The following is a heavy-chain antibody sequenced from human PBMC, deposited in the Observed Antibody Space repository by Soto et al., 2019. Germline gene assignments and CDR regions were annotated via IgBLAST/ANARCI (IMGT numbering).Heavy chain of an antibody. CDR2: INAYNGNT. D-gene: IGHD3-22*01. V-gene: IGHV1-18*01. J-gene: IGHJ4*02. Sequence: ASVKVSCKASGYRFTSYGIGWVRQAPGQRLEWMGWINAYNGNTNYAQNLQGRVTLTKDTSTSKAYMELSSLISEDTAVYYCVRDYASDSGVHLDFWGQGTLVTVSS. CDR3: VRDYASDSGVHLDF. CDR1: GYRFTSYG.